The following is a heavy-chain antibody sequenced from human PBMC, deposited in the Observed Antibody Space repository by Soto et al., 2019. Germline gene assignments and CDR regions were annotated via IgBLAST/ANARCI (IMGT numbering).Heavy chain of an antibody. V-gene: IGHV1-69*13. CDR2: IIPIFGTA. J-gene: IGHJ6*02. D-gene: IGHD5-12*01. CDR1: GGTFSSYA. Sequence: SVKVSCKASGGTFSSYAISWVRQAPGQGLEWMGGIIPIFGTANYAQKFQGRVTITADESTSTAYMELSSLRSEDTAVYYCARGEYSGYGPYYYYGMDVWGQGTTVTVSS. CDR3: ARGEYSGYGPYYYYGMDV.